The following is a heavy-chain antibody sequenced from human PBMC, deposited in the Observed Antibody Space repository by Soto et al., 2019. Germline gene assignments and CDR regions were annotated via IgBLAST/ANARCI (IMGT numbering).Heavy chain of an antibody. Sequence: SETLSLTCTVSGGSISSYYWSWIRQPPGKGLEWIGYIYYSGSTNYNPSLKSRVTISVDTSKNQFSLKLSSVPAADTAVYYCARGKRETRRLYDWGQGTLVTVSS. CDR2: IYYSGST. D-gene: IGHD2-8*01. V-gene: IGHV4-59*01. CDR3: ARGKRETRRLYD. CDR1: GGSISSYY. J-gene: IGHJ4*02.